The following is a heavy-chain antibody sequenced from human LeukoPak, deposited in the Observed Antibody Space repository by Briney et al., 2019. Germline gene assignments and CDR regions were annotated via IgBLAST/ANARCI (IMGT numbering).Heavy chain of an antibody. D-gene: IGHD3-22*01. J-gene: IGHJ4*02. CDR2: ISSSGSTI. Sequence: PGGSLRLSCAASGFTFSRYNMNWVRQAPGKALEFISHISSSGSTIYYADSVKGRFTISRDNTKNSFYLQMNSLRAEDTAVYYCATEGDYYDSGGFSLFDYWGQGTLVTVSS. CDR1: GFTFSRYN. V-gene: IGHV3-48*01. CDR3: ATEGDYYDSGGFSLFDY.